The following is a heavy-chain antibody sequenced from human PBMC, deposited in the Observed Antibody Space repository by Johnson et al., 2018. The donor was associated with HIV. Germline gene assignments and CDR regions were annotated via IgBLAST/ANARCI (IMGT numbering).Heavy chain of an antibody. Sequence: VQLVESGGVVVQPGGSLRLSCAASGFTFDDYGMSWVRQAPGKGLEWVSGISWNSGSIAYADSVKGRFTISRDNAKTSLYLQMNSLRAEDTAVYYRAGDGEHGLREAFDIWGQGTMVTVSS. CDR1: GFTFDDYG. CDR3: AGDGEHGLREAFDI. V-gene: IGHV3-20*04. CDR2: ISWNSGSI. D-gene: IGHD4-17*01. J-gene: IGHJ3*02.